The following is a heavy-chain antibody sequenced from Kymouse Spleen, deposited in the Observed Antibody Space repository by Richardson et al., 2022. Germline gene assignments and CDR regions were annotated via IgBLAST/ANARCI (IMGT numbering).Heavy chain of an antibody. D-gene: IGHD4-11,IGHD4-11*01. CDR3: AKDRDSNYFDY. CDR2: ISYDGSNK. V-gene: IGHV3-30*18. J-gene: IGHJ4*02. Sequence: QVQLVESGGGVVQPGRSLRLSCAASGFTFSSYGMHWVRQAPGKGLEWVAVISYDGSNKYYADSVKGRFTISRDNSKNTLYLQMNSLRAEDTAVYYCAKDRDSNYFDYWGQGTLVTVSS. CDR1: GFTFSSYG.